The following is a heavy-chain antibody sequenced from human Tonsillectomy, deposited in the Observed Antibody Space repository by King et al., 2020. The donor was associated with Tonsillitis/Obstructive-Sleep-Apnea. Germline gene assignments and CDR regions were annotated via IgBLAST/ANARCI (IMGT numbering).Heavy chain of an antibody. CDR1: GFTVSSTS. V-gene: IGHV3-53*01. D-gene: IGHD7-27*01. CDR2: IYSGGST. CDR3: AREPELGHNDVFDS. J-gene: IGHJ3*02. Sequence: EVQLVESGGGLIQPGGSLRLSCAASGFTVSSTSMNWVRQAPGKGLEWVSVIYSGGSTYYADSVKGRFTISRDDSKNTLYLQMNSLRAEDTAVYYCAREPELGHNDVFDSWGQGTMVTVSS.